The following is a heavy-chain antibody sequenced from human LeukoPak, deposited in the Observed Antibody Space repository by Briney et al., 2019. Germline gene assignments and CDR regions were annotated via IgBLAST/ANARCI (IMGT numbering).Heavy chain of an antibody. V-gene: IGHV1-2*02. CDR3: ARRVTFGGVIVNFDY. D-gene: IGHD3-16*02. CDR1: GYTFTGYY. CDR2: INPNSGGT. J-gene: IGHJ4*02. Sequence: GASVKVSRKASGYTFTGYYMHWVRQAPGQGLEWMGWINPNSGGTNYAQKFQGRVTMTRDTSISTAYMEPSRLRSDDTAVYYCARRVTFGGVIVNFDYWGQGTLVTVSS.